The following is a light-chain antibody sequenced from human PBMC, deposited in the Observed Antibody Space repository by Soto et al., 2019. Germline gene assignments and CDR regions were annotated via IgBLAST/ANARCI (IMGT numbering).Light chain of an antibody. V-gene: IGLV2-14*01. CDR3: SSYTSSSTPG. J-gene: IGLJ1*01. CDR1: SSDVGGYNY. CDR2: DVS. Sequence: QSARTQPASVSGSPGQSITISCTGTSSDVGGYNYVSWYQQHPGKAPKLMIYDVSNRPSGVSNRFSGSKSGNTASLTISGLQAEDEADYYCSSYTSSSTPGFGTGTKVTVL.